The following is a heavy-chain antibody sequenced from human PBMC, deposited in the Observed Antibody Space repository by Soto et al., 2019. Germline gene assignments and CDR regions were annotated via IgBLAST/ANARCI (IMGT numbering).Heavy chain of an antibody. Sequence: GGSLRLSCEAYGFSFSTYSMNWVRQAPGKGLEWVANIQQDGSEKYNVDSVRGRFTISRDNAESALYLQMDSLGAEDTAVYYCAGKSKVTSLYDAFDVWGQGTKVNVSS. CDR2: IQQDGSEK. J-gene: IGHJ3*01. D-gene: IGHD2-2*01. CDR3: AGKSKVTSLYDAFDV. CDR1: GFSFSTYS. V-gene: IGHV3-7*01.